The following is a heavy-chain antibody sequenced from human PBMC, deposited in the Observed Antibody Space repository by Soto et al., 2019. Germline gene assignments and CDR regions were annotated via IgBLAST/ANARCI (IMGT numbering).Heavy chain of an antibody. Sequence: QVQLVESGGGVVQPGRSLRLSCAASGFTFSSYAMHWVRQAPGKGLEWVAVISYDGSNKYYADSVKGRFTISRDNSKNTLYLQMNRLRAEDTAVYYGARDRGVGYCISTSCPGYYYYGMDVWGQGTTVTVSS. CDR3: ARDRGVGYCISTSCPGYYYYGMDV. D-gene: IGHD2-2*01. CDR1: GFTFSSYA. J-gene: IGHJ6*02. V-gene: IGHV3-30-3*01. CDR2: ISYDGSNK.